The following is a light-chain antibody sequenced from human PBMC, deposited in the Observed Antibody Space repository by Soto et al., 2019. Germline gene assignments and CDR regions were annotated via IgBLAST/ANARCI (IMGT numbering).Light chain of an antibody. J-gene: IGKJ1*01. CDR2: RAS. CDR1: QTISSW. Sequence: DIKMNQSPSTLSGTVGDRVTITCRASQTISSWLAWYQQKPGKAPKLLIYRASSLESGAPSRFSGTGSGTEFTLTISSLQPDDFATYYCQQYDDYPWTFGQGTKVDNK. CDR3: QQYDDYPWT. V-gene: IGKV1-5*03.